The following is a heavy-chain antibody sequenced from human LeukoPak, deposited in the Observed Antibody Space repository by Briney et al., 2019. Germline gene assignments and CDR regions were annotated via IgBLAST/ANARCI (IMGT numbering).Heavy chain of an antibody. J-gene: IGHJ4*02. CDR2: ISYDGSNK. CDR3: ARGYSGSYKRGFDY. Sequence: GGSLRLSCAASGFTLSSYAMSWVRQAPGKGLEWVAVISYDGSNKYYADSVKGRFTISRDNSKNTLYLQMNSLRAEDTAVYYCARGYSGSYKRGFDYWGQGTLVTVSS. D-gene: IGHD1-26*01. V-gene: IGHV3-30-3*01. CDR1: GFTLSSYA.